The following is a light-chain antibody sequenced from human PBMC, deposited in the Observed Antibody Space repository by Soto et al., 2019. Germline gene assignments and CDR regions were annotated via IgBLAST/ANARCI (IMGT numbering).Light chain of an antibody. CDR1: QSVSSSY. CDR3: QQYGGSPRA. J-gene: IGKJ3*01. CDR2: GAS. Sequence: EIVLTQSPGTLSLSPGERATLSCRASQSVSSSYLAWYQQKPGQAPRLLIYGASSRATGIPDRFSGSGSGTDFTLTISRLEPEDVAVYYCQQYGGSPRAFGPGTKVDIK. V-gene: IGKV3-20*01.